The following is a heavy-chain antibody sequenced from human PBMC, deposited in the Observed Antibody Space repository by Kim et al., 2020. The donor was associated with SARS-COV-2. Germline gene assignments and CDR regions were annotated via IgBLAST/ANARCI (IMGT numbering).Heavy chain of an antibody. V-gene: IGHV4-34*01. Sequence: SETLSLTCAVYGGSFSGYYWSWIRQPPGKGLEWIGEINHSGSTNYNPSLKSRVTISVDTSKNQFSLKLSSVTAADTAVYYCARDPRYDYVWGSYRPFDY. D-gene: IGHD3-16*02. CDR3: ARDPRYDYVWGSYRPFDY. CDR1: GGSFSGYY. CDR2: INHSGST. J-gene: IGHJ4*01.